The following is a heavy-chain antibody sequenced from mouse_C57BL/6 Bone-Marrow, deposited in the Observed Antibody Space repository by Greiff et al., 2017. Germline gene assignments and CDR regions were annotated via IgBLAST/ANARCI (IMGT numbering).Heavy chain of an antibody. Sequence: VQLQQSGPELVKPGASVKISCKASGYAFSSSWMNWVKQRPGKGLEWIGRIYPGDGDTNYNGKFKGKATLTADKSSSTAYMQLSSLTSEDSAVYFCARNVFYAIDYWGQGTSVTVSS. CDR1: GYAFSSSW. J-gene: IGHJ4*01. CDR3: ARNVFYAIDY. V-gene: IGHV1-82*01. CDR2: IYPGDGDT.